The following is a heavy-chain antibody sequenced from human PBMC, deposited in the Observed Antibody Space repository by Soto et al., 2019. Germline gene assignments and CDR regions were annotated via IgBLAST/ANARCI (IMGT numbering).Heavy chain of an antibody. J-gene: IGHJ3*02. Sequence: PSQTLALTCTFACGSITSDIYFLSWTRQHPGECMEMIGYIGDSGRAYYNPSLKIRVTTSVDTSKNQFSLRLSSVTVADTATYPCARGVKSAAEYDAFDIWGQGTVVTVSS. CDR2: IGDSGRA. CDR3: ARGVKSAAEYDAFDI. D-gene: IGHD3-22*01. CDR1: CGSITSDIYF. V-gene: IGHV4-31*03.